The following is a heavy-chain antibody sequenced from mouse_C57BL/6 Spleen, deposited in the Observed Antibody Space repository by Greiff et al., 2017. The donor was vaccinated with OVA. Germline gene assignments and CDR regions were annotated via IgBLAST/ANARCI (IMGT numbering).Heavy chain of an antibody. J-gene: IGHJ2*01. V-gene: IGHV5-4*01. D-gene: IGHD2-3*01. Sequence: EVMLVESGGGLVKPGGSLKLSCAASGFTFSSYAMSWVRQTPEKRLEWVATISDGGSYTYYPDNVKGRFTISRDNAKNNLYLQMSQLKSEDTAMYYCARDSDGYSDYWGQGTTLTVSS. CDR3: ARDSDGYSDY. CDR1: GFTFSSYA. CDR2: ISDGGSYT.